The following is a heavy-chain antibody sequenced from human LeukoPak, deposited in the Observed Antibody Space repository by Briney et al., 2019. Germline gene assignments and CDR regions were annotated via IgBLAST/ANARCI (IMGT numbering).Heavy chain of an antibody. CDR3: ARTFNFPRLAYCSGGSCYDYYYGMDV. J-gene: IGHJ6*02. Sequence: PSETLSLTCAVYGGSFSGYYWSWIRQPPGKGLEWIGEINHSGGTNYNPSLKSRVTISVDTSKNQFSLKLSSVTAADTAVYYCARTFNFPRLAYCSGGSCYDYYYGMDVWGRGTTVTVSS. CDR1: GGSFSGYY. D-gene: IGHD2-15*01. V-gene: IGHV4-34*01. CDR2: INHSGGT.